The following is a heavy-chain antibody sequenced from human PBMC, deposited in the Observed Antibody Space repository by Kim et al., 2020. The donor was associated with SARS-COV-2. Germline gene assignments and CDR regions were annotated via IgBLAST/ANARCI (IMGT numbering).Heavy chain of an antibody. CDR1: GGTFSSYA. CDR2: IIPIFGTA. D-gene: IGHD3-3*01. CDR3: ARDGGAYDLNYFDY. V-gene: IGHV1-69*13. Sequence: SVKVSCKASGGTFSSYAISWVRQAPGQGLEWMGGIIPIFGTANYAQKFQGRVTITADESTSTAYMELSSLRSEDTAVYYCARDGGAYDLNYFDYWGQGTLVTVSS. J-gene: IGHJ4*02.